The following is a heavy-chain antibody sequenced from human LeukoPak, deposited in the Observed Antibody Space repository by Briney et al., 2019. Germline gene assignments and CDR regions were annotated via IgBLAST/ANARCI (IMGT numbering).Heavy chain of an antibody. CDR3: ARHSGNSGGAFDI. CDR1: GGSITTYY. J-gene: IGHJ3*02. CDR2: IYYSGSI. Sequence: KSSETLSLTCTFSGGSITTYYWSWIRQPPGKGLEWIGYIYYSGSINYNPSLKSRVTISIDTSKNHFSLKLTSVTAADTAVYYCARHSGNSGGAFDIWGQGTMVTVSS. D-gene: IGHD4-23*01. V-gene: IGHV4-59*08.